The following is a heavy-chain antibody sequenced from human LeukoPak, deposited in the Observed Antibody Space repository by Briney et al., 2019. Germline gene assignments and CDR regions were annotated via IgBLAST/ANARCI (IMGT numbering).Heavy chain of an antibody. V-gene: IGHV3-48*01. CDR1: GFTFNTYT. CDR3: ARQRYYDFWSGYSPFDC. J-gene: IGHJ4*02. D-gene: IGHD3-3*01. CDR2: ISGSSGII. Sequence: GGSLRLSCAASGFTFNTYTMNWVRQAPGKGLEWVSYISGSSGIIDYADSVRGRFTISRDNAKNSLYLQINSLRAEDTAVYYCARQRYYDFWSGYSPFDCWGQGTLVTVSS.